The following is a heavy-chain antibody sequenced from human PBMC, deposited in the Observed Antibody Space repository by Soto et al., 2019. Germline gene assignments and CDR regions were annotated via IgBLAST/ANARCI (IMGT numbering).Heavy chain of an antibody. CDR3: ARAVTWGLDV. J-gene: IGHJ6*02. CDR2: ISRSSTGI. V-gene: IGHV3-48*02. D-gene: IGHD3-10*01. Sequence: EVQLVESGGGLVQPGGSLRLSCAASGFTFSLYSMSWVRQAPGKGLEWVSYISRSSTGIHYADSVKGRFTISRDDATNSRHLQMNSLRDGDTAVYYDARAVTWGLDVWGQGTTVSISS. CDR1: GFTFSLYS.